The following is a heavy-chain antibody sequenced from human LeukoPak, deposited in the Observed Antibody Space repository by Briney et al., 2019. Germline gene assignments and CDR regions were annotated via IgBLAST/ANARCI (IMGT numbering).Heavy chain of an antibody. CDR1: GYTFTGYD. Sequence: GASVEVSCKASGYTFTGYDINWVRQATGQGLEWMGWMNPNSGNAVYAQKFQGRVTMTRNTSITTAYMELTSLRSEDTAMYYCARGQSQFDYWGQGTLVTVSS. V-gene: IGHV1-8*01. CDR2: MNPNSGNA. J-gene: IGHJ4*02. CDR3: ARGQSQFDY.